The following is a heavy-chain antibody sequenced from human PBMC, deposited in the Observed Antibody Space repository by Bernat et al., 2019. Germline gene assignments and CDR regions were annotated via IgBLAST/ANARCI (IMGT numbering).Heavy chain of an antibody. CDR3: ARGGVVPAPISYFMDV. Sequence: ELQLVESGGGLVQPGGSLRLSCAASGFTSSTYDMHWVRQVTGKGLEWVTGIGTAGDPYYAGSVKGRFSISRENAKNSLYLQMNSLRAGDTAMYYCARGGVVPAPISYFMDVWGKGTTVTVSS. CDR1: GFTSSTYD. CDR2: IGTAGDP. D-gene: IGHD2-2*01. V-gene: IGHV3-13*05. J-gene: IGHJ6*03.